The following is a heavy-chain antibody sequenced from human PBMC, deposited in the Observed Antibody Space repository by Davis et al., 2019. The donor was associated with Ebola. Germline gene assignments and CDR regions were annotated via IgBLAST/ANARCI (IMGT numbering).Heavy chain of an antibody. V-gene: IGHV3-7*01. Sequence: GRSLRLSCAPSGFTSSSYWMSWVRQAPGKGLEWVANIKQDGSEKYYVDSVKGRFTIPRDNAKNSLYLQMNSLRAEDTAVYYCARVGYDILTGPYYYFDYWGQGTLVTVSS. J-gene: IGHJ4*02. CDR1: GFTSSSYW. D-gene: IGHD3-9*01. CDR3: ARVGYDILTGPYYYFDY. CDR2: IKQDGSEK.